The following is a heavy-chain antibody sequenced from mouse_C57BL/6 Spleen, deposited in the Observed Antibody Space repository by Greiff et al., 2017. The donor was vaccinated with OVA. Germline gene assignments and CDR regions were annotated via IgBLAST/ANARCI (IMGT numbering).Heavy chain of an antibody. CDR2: IDPSDSYT. CDR1: GYTFTSYW. J-gene: IGHJ3*01. V-gene: IGHV1-69*01. Sequence: VQLQQPGAELVMPGASVKLSCKASGYTFTSYWMHWVKQRPGQGLEWIGEIDPSDSYTTYNQKFKGKSTLTVDKSSSTAYMQSSRLTSEDSAVYYCARERELGRGFAYWGQGTLVTVSA. CDR3: ARERELGRGFAY. D-gene: IGHD4-1*01.